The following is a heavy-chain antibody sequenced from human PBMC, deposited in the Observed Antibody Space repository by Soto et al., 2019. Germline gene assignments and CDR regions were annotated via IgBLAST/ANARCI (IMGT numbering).Heavy chain of an antibody. D-gene: IGHD3-3*01. CDR3: ARVPNRRIFGVDHTFDY. J-gene: IGHJ4*02. CDR1: GGSISSGGYY. Sequence: SETLSLTCTVSGGSISSGGYYWSWIRQHPGKGLEWIGYIYYSGSTYYNPSLKSRVTISVDTSKNQFSLKLSSVTAADTAVYYCARVPNRRIFGVDHTFDYWGQGTLVTVSS. CDR2: IYYSGST. V-gene: IGHV4-31*03.